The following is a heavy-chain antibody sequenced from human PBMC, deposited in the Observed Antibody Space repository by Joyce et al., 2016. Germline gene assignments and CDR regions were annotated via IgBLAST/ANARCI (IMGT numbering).Heavy chain of an antibody. J-gene: IGHJ3*01. CDR3: TKEGYCRGGSCYQTDDAFDV. Sequence: QVQLVQPGAEVKKLGASVKVSCTASGNTFTNYYIHWVRQAPGQGLEWIGRINPNTGGTISPQKFQGRVTMTRDKSISTAYMELSRLTPDDTAKYYCTKEGYCRGGSCYQTDDAFDVWGQGTLVIVSS. V-gene: IGHV1-2*06. CDR1: GNTFTNYY. CDR2: INPNTGGT. D-gene: IGHD2-15*01.